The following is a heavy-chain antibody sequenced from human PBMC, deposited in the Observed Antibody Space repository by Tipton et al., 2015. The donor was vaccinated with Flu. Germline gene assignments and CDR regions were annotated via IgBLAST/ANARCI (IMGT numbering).Heavy chain of an antibody. CDR2: IKQDGTEK. D-gene: IGHD2-15*01. CDR3: ARHCLGGSWYSWETVYYYGMDV. Sequence: SLRLSCAASGFTFSSYWMSWVRQAPGKGLEWVATIKQDGTEKYYVDSVKGRFIVSRDNAKDSLFLQMSSLRVEDTAVYYCARHCLGGSWYSWETVYYYGMDVGGQGTAVTVSS. J-gene: IGHJ6*02. CDR1: GFTFSSYW. V-gene: IGHV3-7*01.